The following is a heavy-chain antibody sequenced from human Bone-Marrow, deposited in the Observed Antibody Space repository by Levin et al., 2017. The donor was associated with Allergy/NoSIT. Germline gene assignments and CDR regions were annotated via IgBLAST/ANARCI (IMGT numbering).Heavy chain of an antibody. Sequence: GGSLRLSCAASGFKFSDYYMSWIRQAPGKGLEWISYISSSGDYINDADSVKGRFTISRDNAKNSLYLQTNSLRAEDTAVYYCAREGGTSNGDRPKPSEWFGPWGQGTLVTVSS. D-gene: IGHD1-14*01. CDR1: GFKFSDYY. J-gene: IGHJ5*02. V-gene: IGHV3-11*05. CDR2: ISSSGDYI. CDR3: AREGGTSNGDRPKPSEWFGP.